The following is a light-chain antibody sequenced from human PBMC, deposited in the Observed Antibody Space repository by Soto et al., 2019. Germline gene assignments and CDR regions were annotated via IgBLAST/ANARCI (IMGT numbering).Light chain of an antibody. V-gene: IGKV1-6*01. J-gene: IGKJ1*01. CDR3: LQDYNYPWT. CDR1: QRIGTY. Sequence: IQMTQSLSSLYAFVGDSVTISCRASQRIGTYLNWYRPKPGRATKLQIYAASNLQSGVPSRFSGSGSGTDVSLTISSLQPEDFATYYCLQDYNYPWTVGQGTKVDNK. CDR2: AAS.